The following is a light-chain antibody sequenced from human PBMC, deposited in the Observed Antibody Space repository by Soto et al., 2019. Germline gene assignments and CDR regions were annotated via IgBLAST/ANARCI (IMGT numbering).Light chain of an antibody. V-gene: IGKV1-5*01. CDR3: QQYNSYSWT. CDR1: QSISSW. CDR2: DAS. J-gene: IGKJ1*01. Sequence: DIQMTQSPSTLSASVGDRVTITCRASQSISSWLAWYQQKPGKAPKLLIYDASSLEGGVPSRFSGSGSGTEFTLTISSLQPDDCATYYCQQYNSYSWTFXQGTKVDIK.